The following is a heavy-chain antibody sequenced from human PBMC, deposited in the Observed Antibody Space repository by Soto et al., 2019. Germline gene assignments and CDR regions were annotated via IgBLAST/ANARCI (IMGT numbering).Heavy chain of an antibody. J-gene: IGHJ5*02. D-gene: IGHD1-26*01. CDR1: GGSMSSDDYY. CDR2: IYHSGST. V-gene: IGHV4-30-4*01. CDR3: VRGWAVGTTKADP. Sequence: PSETLSLTCTVSGGSMSSDDYYWSWIRQPPGKGLEWIGYIYHSGSTDYNPSLKSRVTISVDTSKNQFSLRLSSVTAADTAVYYCVRGWAVGTTKADPWGQGSLVTVSS.